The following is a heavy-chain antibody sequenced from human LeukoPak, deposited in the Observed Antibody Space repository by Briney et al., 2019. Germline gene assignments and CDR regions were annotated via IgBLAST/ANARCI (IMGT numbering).Heavy chain of an antibody. V-gene: IGHV3-48*01. CDR2: ISSSSSPI. CDR1: GFTFTTYS. CDR3: ARKYCTSISCYFTDMYV. D-gene: IGHD2-2*01. Sequence: QPGGSLRLSCAASGFTFTTYSMNWVRQAPWKGLEWVSFISSSSSPIYYADSVKGRFTISRDNAKNSLYLQMNSLRAEDTAVYYCARKYCTSISCYFTDMYVWGKGTTVTVSS. J-gene: IGHJ6*03.